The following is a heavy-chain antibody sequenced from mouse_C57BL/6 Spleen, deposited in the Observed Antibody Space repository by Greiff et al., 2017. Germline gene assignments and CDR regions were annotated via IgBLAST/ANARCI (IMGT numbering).Heavy chain of an antibody. J-gene: IGHJ3*01. CDR2: IDPEDGDT. D-gene: IGHD1-1*01. CDR3: TITSVPSD. Sequence: VQLQQSGAELVRPGASVKLSCTASGFNIKDYYMHWVKQRPEQGLEWIGRIDPEDGDTEYAPKFQGTATMTAYTSSNTAYPQLSTLTSEDTAVYYCTITSVPSDWGQGTLVTVSA. V-gene: IGHV14-1*01. CDR1: GFNIKDYY.